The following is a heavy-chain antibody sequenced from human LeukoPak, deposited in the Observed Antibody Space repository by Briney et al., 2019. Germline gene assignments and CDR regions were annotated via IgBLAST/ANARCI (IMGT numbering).Heavy chain of an antibody. V-gene: IGHV1-2*02. CDR2: INPNSGGT. CDR3: ARATITGTSRGRFDP. Sequence: ASVKVSCKASGYTFTGYYMHWVRQAPGQGLEWMGWINPNSGGTNYAQKFQGRVTMTRDTSIRTAYMELSRLRSDDTAVYYCARATITGTSRGRFDPWGRGTLVTVSS. CDR1: GYTFTGYY. J-gene: IGHJ5*02. D-gene: IGHD1-7*01.